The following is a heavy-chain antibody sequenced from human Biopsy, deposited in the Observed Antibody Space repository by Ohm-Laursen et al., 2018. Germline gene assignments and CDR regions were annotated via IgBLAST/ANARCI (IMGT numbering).Heavy chain of an antibody. CDR2: MNPNSGNT. CDR3: ARGSFWFGGNYYYGMDV. J-gene: IGHJ6*02. D-gene: IGHD3-10*01. CDR1: GYTFTSYD. V-gene: IGHV1-8*01. Sequence: ASVKVSCKASGYTFTSYDINWVRQATGQGLEWMGWMNPNSGNTDYAQKFQGRVTMTRNTSISTAYMELNSLRSEDTAVYYCARGSFWFGGNYYYGMDVWGQGTAVTVSS.